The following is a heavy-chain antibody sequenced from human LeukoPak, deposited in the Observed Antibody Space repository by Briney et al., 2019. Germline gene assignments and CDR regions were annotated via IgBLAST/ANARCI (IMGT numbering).Heavy chain of an antibody. Sequence: GGSLRLSCVASGFTFSSDRMNWVRQAPGKGLEWVSVIYSGGSTYYADSVKGRFTISRDNSKNTLYLQMNSLRAEDTAVYYCARVVRGSYFDYWGQGTLVTVSS. D-gene: IGHD1-26*01. CDR1: GFTFSSDR. CDR2: IYSGGST. V-gene: IGHV3-66*02. CDR3: ARVVRGSYFDY. J-gene: IGHJ4*02.